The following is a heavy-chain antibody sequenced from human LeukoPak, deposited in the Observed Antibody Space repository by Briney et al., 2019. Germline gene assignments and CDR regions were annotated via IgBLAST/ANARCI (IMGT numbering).Heavy chain of an antibody. J-gene: IGHJ4*02. V-gene: IGHV6-1*01. Sequence: SQTLSLTCAISGDSVSSNSAAWNWIRQSPSRGLEWLGRTYYRSKWYNDYAVSVKSRITISPDTSKNQFSLQLNSVTPEDTAVYYCARDLRYGYCSGGSCYPFDSWGQGTLVTVSS. CDR2: TYYRSKWYN. CDR1: GDSVSSNSAA. D-gene: IGHD2-15*01. CDR3: ARDLRYGYCSGGSCYPFDS.